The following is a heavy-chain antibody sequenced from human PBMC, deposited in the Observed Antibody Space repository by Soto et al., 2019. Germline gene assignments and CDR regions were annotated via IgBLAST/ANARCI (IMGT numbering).Heavy chain of an antibody. D-gene: IGHD6-19*01. CDR2: ISSSSTI. Sequence: EVQLVESGGDLVQPGGSLRLFCAASGFTFSTYSMNWVRQAPGKGLEWVSSISSSSTIYYADSVKGRFTISRDNAQNSLYLQMHSLRAEDTAVYYCARERGSGWTFDYWGQGTLVTVSS. CDR3: ARERGSGWTFDY. J-gene: IGHJ4*02. V-gene: IGHV3-48*01. CDR1: GFTFSTYS.